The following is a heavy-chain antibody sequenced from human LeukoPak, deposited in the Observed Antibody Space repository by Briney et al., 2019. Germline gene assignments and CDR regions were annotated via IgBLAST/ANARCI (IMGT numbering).Heavy chain of an antibody. D-gene: IGHD5-12*01. CDR2: IYSGGST. CDR1: GFTVSSNY. Sequence: GGSLRLSCAASGFTVSSNYMSWVRQAPGKGLEWVSVIYSGGSTYYADSVKGRFTISRDNSKNTLYLQMNSLRAEDTAVYYCARVDAAKGYSGYDPGYYYGMDVWGQGTTVTVSS. V-gene: IGHV3-53*01. CDR3: ARVDAAKGYSGYDPGYYYGMDV. J-gene: IGHJ6*02.